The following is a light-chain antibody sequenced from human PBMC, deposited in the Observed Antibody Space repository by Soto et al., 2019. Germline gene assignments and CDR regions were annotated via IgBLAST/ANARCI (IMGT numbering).Light chain of an antibody. J-gene: IGLJ1*01. CDR1: SSDVGGYYY. Sequence: QSVLTQPASVSGSPGQSITISCTGTSSDVGGYYYVSWYQHHPGKAPKLMIYQVSNRPSGVSNRFSGSKSGNTASLTISGLQAEDEADYYCSSYTSSNTVDVFGTGTKLTVL. CDR3: SSYTSSNTVDV. CDR2: QVS. V-gene: IGLV2-14*01.